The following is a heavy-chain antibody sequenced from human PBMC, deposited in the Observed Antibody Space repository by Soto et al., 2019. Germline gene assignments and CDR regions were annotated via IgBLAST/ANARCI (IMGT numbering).Heavy chain of an antibody. CDR2: IDPSDSYT. J-gene: IGHJ6*02. Sequence: LGESLKISCKGSGYSFTSYWISWVRQMPGKGLEWMGRIDPSDSYTNYSPSFQGHVTISADKSISTAYLQWSSLKASDTAMYYCARQDTGSSSYYYYGMDVWGQGTTVTGSS. CDR3: ARQDTGSSSYYYYGMDV. D-gene: IGHD6-6*01. V-gene: IGHV5-10-1*01. CDR1: GYSFTSYW.